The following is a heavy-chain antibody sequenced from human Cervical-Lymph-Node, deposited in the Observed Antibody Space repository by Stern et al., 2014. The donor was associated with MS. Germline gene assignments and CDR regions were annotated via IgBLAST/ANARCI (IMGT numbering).Heavy chain of an antibody. CDR2: YSAYNGNT. V-gene: IGHV1-18*01. D-gene: IGHD4-11*01. CDR1: GYTLTTPNYG. J-gene: IGHJ4*02. Sequence: QMQLVQSGPEVRQPSASVTVSCKASGYTLTTPNYGIAWPPPAPGRGLEWIGRYSAYNGNTVYAQKLQDRVTMATDTSTSTAYMELRSLRSDDTAFYYCARERLRDFNDYHFDSWGQGTLVTVSS. CDR3: ARERLRDFNDYHFDS.